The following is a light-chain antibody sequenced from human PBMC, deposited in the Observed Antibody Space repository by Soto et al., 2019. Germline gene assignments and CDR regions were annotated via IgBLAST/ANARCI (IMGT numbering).Light chain of an antibody. V-gene: IGLV2-11*01. J-gene: IGLJ2*01. CDR2: DVS. Sequence: QSALTQPRSVSGSPGQSVAISCTGSRSDVGGYKYVSWYQQFPGKAPKLIIYDVSRRPSGVPDRFSGSKSGNTASLTISGLQAEDEGDYYCCSYGGGRTPLGFGGGTQLT. CDR3: CSYGGGRTPLG. CDR1: RSDVGGYKY.